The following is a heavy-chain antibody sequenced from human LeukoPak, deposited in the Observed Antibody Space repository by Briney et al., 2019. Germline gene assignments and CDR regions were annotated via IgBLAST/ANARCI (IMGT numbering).Heavy chain of an antibody. Sequence: PSETLSLTCALYVGSFSGAYWSWIRQSPGKGREWIGEINHSENANYNPPLKSRAITSVDTSNNQFSLNCRSVTAADTAVYYCARGHPTVIREGHDYWCQGILVTVSA. J-gene: IGHJ4*02. V-gene: IGHV4-34*01. CDR2: INHSENA. D-gene: IGHD4-17*01. CDR3: ARGHPTVIREGHDY. CDR1: VGSFSGAY.